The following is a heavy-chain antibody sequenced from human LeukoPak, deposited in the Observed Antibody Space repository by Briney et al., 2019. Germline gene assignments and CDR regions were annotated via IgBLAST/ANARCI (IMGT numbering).Heavy chain of an antibody. CDR2: IDHSGAA. Sequence: SETLSLTCAVYGGSFSGYYWSWIRQPPGKGLEWIGEIDHSGAANYNPSLRSRVTISLDTSKNQFSLTLSSITAADTAVYYCAKAPYLSSGSWGQGTMVTVSS. D-gene: IGHD3-22*01. CDR3: AKAPYLSSGS. CDR1: GGSFSGYY. V-gene: IGHV4-34*01. J-gene: IGHJ3*01.